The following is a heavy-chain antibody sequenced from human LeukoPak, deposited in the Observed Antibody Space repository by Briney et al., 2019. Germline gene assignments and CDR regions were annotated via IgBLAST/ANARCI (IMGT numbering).Heavy chain of an antibody. V-gene: IGHV3-23*01. J-gene: IGHJ6*03. CDR2: ISGSGGST. CDR3: AKEGEVLYDFWSGSWVGYYYMDV. D-gene: IGHD3-3*01. Sequence: PGGSLRLSCAASGFTFSNYAMSWVRQAPGKGLEWVSAISGSGGSTYYADSVKGRFTISRDNSKNTLYLQMNSLRAEDTAVYYCAKEGEVLYDFWSGSWVGYYYMDVWGKGTTVTVSS. CDR1: GFTFSNYA.